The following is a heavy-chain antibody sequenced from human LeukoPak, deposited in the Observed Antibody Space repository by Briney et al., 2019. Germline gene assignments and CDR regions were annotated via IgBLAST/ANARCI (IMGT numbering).Heavy chain of an antibody. J-gene: IGHJ4*02. V-gene: IGHV4-39*07. CDR3: ARVLDS. CDR2: VFYTGKT. D-gene: IGHD3-10*01. Sequence: SETLSLTCTVSGGSVSTSDYYWGWIRQSPVKGLEWIGDVFYTGKTNYNPSLRGRATISIDTSKNQFSLKLTYVTAADSAVYYCARVLDSWGQGTLVTVSS. CDR1: GGSVSTSDYY.